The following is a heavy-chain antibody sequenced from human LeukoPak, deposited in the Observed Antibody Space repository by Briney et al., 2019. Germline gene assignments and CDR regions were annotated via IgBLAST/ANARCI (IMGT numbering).Heavy chain of an antibody. Sequence: GGSLRLSWVGSGFTFSSHAMSWVRQAPEKGLEWVSSISSSSTHMFYADSVQGRFTISRNDAQNSLYLHLTSLRTEDTGVYYCARTCGNACYSLDAFDIWGQGTMVTVSS. D-gene: IGHD2-21*02. J-gene: IGHJ3*02. CDR2: ISSSSTHM. V-gene: IGHV3-21*06. CDR1: GFTFSSHA. CDR3: ARTCGNACYSLDAFDI.